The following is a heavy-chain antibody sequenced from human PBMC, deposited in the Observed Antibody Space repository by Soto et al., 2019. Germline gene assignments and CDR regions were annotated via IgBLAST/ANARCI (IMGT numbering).Heavy chain of an antibody. CDR1: GYIFTTYG. J-gene: IGHJ4*02. V-gene: IGHV1-18*01. CDR2: ISAYNGNT. Sequence: QVHLAQSGAEVKKPGASVKVSCKASGYIFTTYGISWVRQAPGQGLEWMGWISAYNGNTNYAQKFQGRVTMTTDASTNTAYMELRSLRSDDTAVYYCARFAMVRPNDYWGQGTLVTVSS. D-gene: IGHD3-10*01. CDR3: ARFAMVRPNDY.